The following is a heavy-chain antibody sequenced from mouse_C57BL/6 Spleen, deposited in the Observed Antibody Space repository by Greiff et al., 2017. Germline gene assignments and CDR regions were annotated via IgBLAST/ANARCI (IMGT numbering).Heavy chain of an antibody. CDR3: AREETVVYCDY. D-gene: IGHD1-1*01. Sequence: QVQLQQSGAELARPGASVKLSCTASGYTFTSYGISWVKQRTGQGLEWIGEIYPRSGNTYYNAKFKGKATLTADKSSSTAYMELRSLTSEDSAVYVCAREETVVYCDYWGQGTTLTVSS. V-gene: IGHV1-81*01. CDR1: GYTFTSYG. J-gene: IGHJ2*01. CDR2: IYPRSGNT.